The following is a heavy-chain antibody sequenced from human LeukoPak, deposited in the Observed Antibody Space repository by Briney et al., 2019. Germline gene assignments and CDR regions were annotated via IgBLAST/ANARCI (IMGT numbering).Heavy chain of an antibody. J-gene: IGHJ4*02. CDR3: TRGSLTPFDY. V-gene: IGHV4-61*02. CDR2: IYITGRT. D-gene: IGHD1-14*01. Sequence: SQTLSLTCTVSGASINTGSYYWSWIRQPAGKGLEWIGRIYITGRTTYTPSLKSRVTISIDTSNNQFSLKSNSVTAADTAVYYCTRGSLTPFDYWGQGTLVTVSS. CDR1: GASINTGSYY.